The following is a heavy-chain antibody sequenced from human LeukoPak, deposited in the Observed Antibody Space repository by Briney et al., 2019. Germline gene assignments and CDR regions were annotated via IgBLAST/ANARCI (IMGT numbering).Heavy chain of an antibody. CDR3: ARDKGRDGYTAFDY. Sequence: ASVKVSCKASGYTFTSYYTHWVRQAPGQGLEWMGRINPNSGDTNYAQKFQGRVTITRDTSISTAYMELSRLRSDDTAVYYCARDKGRDGYTAFDYWGQGTLVTVSS. V-gene: IGHV1-2*06. D-gene: IGHD5-24*01. J-gene: IGHJ4*02. CDR2: INPNSGDT. CDR1: GYTFTSYY.